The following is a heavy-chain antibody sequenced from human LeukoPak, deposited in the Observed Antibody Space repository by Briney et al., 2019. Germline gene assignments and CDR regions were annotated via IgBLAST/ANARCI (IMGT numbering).Heavy chain of an antibody. CDR2: ILYSVST. CDR3: ARAGGIRGSALDLDY. Sequence: SETQSLTCTVSGGSISSYSWSWIRQPPGKGLEWIGYILYSVSTNYNPSLKSRVTISLDTSKNQFSLKLNSVTAADTAVYYCARAGGIRGSALDLDYWGQGTLDTVSS. J-gene: IGHJ4*02. D-gene: IGHD3-10*01. CDR1: GGSISSYS. V-gene: IGHV4-59*01.